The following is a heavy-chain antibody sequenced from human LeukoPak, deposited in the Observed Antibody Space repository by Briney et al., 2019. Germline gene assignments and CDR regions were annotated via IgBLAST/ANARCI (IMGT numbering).Heavy chain of an antibody. CDR1: AYTFTKYH. CDR2: IDPNYDST. Sequence: GASVKVSCKASAYTFTKYHIYWVRQAPGQGLEWMGVIDPNYDSTTYAQKFQGGVTVTRDTSTSTVYMELSSLRSEDTAVYYCARFGYSYGADYWGQGTLVSVSS. J-gene: IGHJ4*02. V-gene: IGHV1-46*01. D-gene: IGHD5-18*01. CDR3: ARFGYSYGADY.